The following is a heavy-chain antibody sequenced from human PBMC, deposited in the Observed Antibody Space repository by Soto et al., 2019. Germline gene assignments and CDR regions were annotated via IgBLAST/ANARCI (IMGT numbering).Heavy chain of an antibody. V-gene: IGHV3-30*18. CDR2: ISYDGSNK. J-gene: IGHJ6*02. CDR3: AKDRSRIAVAGYYYYYGMDV. D-gene: IGHD6-19*01. Sequence: GGSLRLSCAASGFTFSSYGMHWVRQAPGKGLEWVAVISYDGSNKYYADSVKGRFTISRDNSKNTLYLQMNSLRAEDTAVYYCAKDRSRIAVAGYYYYYGMDVWGQGTTVTVSS. CDR1: GFTFSSYG.